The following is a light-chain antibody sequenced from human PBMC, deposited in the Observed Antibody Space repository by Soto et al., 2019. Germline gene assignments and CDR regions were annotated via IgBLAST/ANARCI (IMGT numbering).Light chain of an antibody. V-gene: IGKV3-11*01. CDR3: QQRSNWPPLT. Sequence: EIVLIQSPATLPLSPGERATLSCRSSQSVSSNLAWYQQNPGQAPRLLIFDASNRATGIPARFSGSGSGTDFTLTISSLEPEDFAVYYCQQRSNWPPLTFGGGTKVDI. J-gene: IGKJ4*01. CDR1: QSVSSN. CDR2: DAS.